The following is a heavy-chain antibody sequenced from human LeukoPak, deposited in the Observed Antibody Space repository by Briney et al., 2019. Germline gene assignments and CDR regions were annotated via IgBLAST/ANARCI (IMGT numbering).Heavy chain of an antibody. D-gene: IGHD3-10*01. Sequence: GGSLRLSCAASGFTFSSYAMSWVRQAPGKGLEWVSAISGSGGSTYYADSVKGRFTISRDNSKNTLYLQMNSLRAEDTAVYYCAKVGGSGSYYITLNYYMDVWGKGTTVTISS. CDR3: AKVGGSGSYYITLNYYMDV. CDR2: ISGSGGST. CDR1: GFTFSSYA. J-gene: IGHJ6*03. V-gene: IGHV3-23*01.